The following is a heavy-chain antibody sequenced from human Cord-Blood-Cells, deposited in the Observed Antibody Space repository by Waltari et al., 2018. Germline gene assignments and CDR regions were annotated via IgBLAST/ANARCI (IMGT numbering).Heavy chain of an antibody. CDR3: ARRGAARPFDY. CDR2: IYYSGST. V-gene: IGHV4-39*01. D-gene: IGHD6-6*01. J-gene: IGHJ4*02. CDR1: GGSISSSSYY. Sequence: QLQLQESGPGLVKPSETPSLTCTVSGGSISSSSYYWGWIRQPPGKGLEWIGSIYYSGSTYYNPALKSRVTISVDTSKNQFSLKLSSVTAADTAVYYCARRGAARPFDYWGQGTLVTVSS.